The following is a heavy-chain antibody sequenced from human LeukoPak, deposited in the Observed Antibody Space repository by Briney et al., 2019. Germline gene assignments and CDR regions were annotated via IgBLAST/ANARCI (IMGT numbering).Heavy chain of an antibody. D-gene: IGHD5-18*01. CDR1: GFTFSSYA. J-gene: IGHJ5*02. CDR2: ISGSGGST. V-gene: IGHV3-23*01. Sequence: GGSLRLSCAASGFTFSSYAMSWVRQAPGKGLEWVSAISGSGGSTYYADSVKGRFTISRDNSKNTLYLQMNSLRAEDTAVYYCAKAGYGYPTPDVTWFDPWGQGTLVTVSS. CDR3: AKAGYGYPTPDVTWFDP.